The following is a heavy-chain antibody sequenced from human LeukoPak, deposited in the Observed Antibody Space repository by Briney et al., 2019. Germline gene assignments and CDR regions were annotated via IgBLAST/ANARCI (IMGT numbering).Heavy chain of an antibody. CDR3: ARAPRPGNIVVVPAAAYYFDY. CDR1: GGSFSGYY. Sequence: SETLSLTCAVYGGSFSGYYWSWIRQPPGKGLEWMGEINHSGSTNYNPSLKSRVTISVDTSKNQFSLKLSSVTAADTAVYYCARAPRPGNIVVVPAAAYYFDYWGQGTLVTVSS. V-gene: IGHV4-34*01. D-gene: IGHD2-2*01. CDR2: INHSGST. J-gene: IGHJ4*02.